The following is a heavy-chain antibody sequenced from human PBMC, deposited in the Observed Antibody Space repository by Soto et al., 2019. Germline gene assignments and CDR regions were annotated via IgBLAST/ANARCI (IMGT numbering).Heavy chain of an antibody. CDR1: GGSISSSSHH. CDR3: AVEGPHCSSTSCHSGAFDV. Sequence: QLQVQESGPGLVKPSETLSLTCTVSGGSISSSSHHWGWIRQSPGQGLEWIGSIFYSGSTYYNSSLESRVTMSVDRSENQFSLKLRSVTAADTAVYYCAVEGPHCSSTSCHSGAFDVWGQGTMVTVSS. CDR2: IFYSGST. J-gene: IGHJ3*01. D-gene: IGHD2-2*01. V-gene: IGHV4-39*01.